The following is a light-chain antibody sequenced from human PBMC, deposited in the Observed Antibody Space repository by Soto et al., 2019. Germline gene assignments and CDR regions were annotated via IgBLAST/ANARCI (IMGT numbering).Light chain of an antibody. CDR2: NIN. CDR1: SSNIGSNT. Sequence: QSVLTQPPSASGTPGQRVTISCFGSSSNIGSNTVNWNQQLPGTAPKLLIYNINQRPSGVPDRFSGSKSGTSASLAISGLQSEDEADYYCAAWDDSLNGLVFGTGTKLTVL. J-gene: IGLJ1*01. CDR3: AAWDDSLNGLV. V-gene: IGLV1-44*01.